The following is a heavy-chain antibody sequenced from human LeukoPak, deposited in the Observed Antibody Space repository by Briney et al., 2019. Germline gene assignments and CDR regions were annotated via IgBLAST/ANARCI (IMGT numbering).Heavy chain of an antibody. CDR2: ISVRSNYI. Sequence: GGSLRLSCAASGYTFSSYSINWVRQAPGRGLEWVSSISVRSNYIYYADSVRGRFSISRDDARDSLYLQMNSLRAEDTAVYYCVRLRRNSDTSGFYYYYDYWGQGTLVTVSS. V-gene: IGHV3-21*01. CDR1: GYTFSSYS. D-gene: IGHD3-22*01. J-gene: IGHJ4*02. CDR3: VRLRRNSDTSGFYYYYDY.